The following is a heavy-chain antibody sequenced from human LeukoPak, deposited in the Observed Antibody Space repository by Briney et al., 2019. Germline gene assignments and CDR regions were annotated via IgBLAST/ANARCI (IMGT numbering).Heavy chain of an antibody. CDR2: IKQDGSEK. V-gene: IGHV3-7*05. CDR1: GFTFSSYL. D-gene: IGHD6-13*01. J-gene: IGHJ1*01. CDR3: SLEGSSWYRYFQH. Sequence: GGSLRLSCAASGFTFSSYLMSWVRQAPGKGLEWVANIKQDGSEKYYVDSVKGRFTISRDNAKNSLYLQMNSLRAEDTAVYYSSLEGSSWYRYFQHWGQGTLVTVSS.